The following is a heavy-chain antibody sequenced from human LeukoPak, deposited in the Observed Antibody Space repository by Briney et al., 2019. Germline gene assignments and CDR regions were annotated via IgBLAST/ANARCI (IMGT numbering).Heavy chain of an antibody. J-gene: IGHJ4*02. Sequence: GGSLRLPCAASGFTFSDFYMSWIRQAPGKGLEWLSDISSSSTDTNYADSVKGRFTISRDNAKNSLFLQLNSLRAEDTAVYYCARKTYYYDSGSYSKGYYFDYWGQGTLVTVSS. CDR3: ARKTYYYDSGSYSKGYYFDY. CDR1: GFTFSDFY. V-gene: IGHV3-11*06. CDR2: ISSSSTDT. D-gene: IGHD3-10*01.